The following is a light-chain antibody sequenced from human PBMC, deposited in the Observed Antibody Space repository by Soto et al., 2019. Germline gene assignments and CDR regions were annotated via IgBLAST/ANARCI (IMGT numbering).Light chain of an antibody. Sequence: SAVTVSLTKAQRATHYCRASQSVGSSYLAWYQQKPGQAPRLLIYGASSRATGIPDRFSGSGSGTDFTLTISRLEPEDFAVYYCQEYGSSPWTFGQGTKVDI. V-gene: IGKV3-20*01. CDR3: QEYGSSPWT. CDR2: GAS. CDR1: QSVGSSY. J-gene: IGKJ1*01.